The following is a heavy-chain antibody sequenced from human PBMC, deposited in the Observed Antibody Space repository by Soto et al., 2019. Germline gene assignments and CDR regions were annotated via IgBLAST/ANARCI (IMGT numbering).Heavy chain of an antibody. D-gene: IGHD3-3*01. V-gene: IGHV1-18*01. CDR1: GYTFTSYG. Sequence: ASVKVSCKASGYTFTSYGISWVRQAPGQGLEWMGWISAYNGNTNYAQKLQGRVTMTTDTSTSTAYMELRSLRSDDTAVYYCARVPGRDDFWSGYFPHYYYYYGMDIWGQGTTVTVSS. CDR3: ARVPGRDDFWSGYFPHYYYYYGMDI. CDR2: ISAYNGNT. J-gene: IGHJ6*02.